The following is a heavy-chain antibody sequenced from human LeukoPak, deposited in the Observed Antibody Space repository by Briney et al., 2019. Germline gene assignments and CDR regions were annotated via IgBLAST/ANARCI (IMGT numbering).Heavy chain of an antibody. D-gene: IGHD3-3*01. CDR3: ARGYDFWSGGYYYMDV. V-gene: IGHV1-18*01. CDR2: ISAYNGNT. CDR1: GYTFTSYG. Sequence: GASVKVSCTASGYTFTSYGISWVRQAPGQGLEWMGWISAYNGNTNYAQKLQGRVTMTTDTSTSTAYMELRSLRSDDTAVYYCARGYDFWSGGYYYMDVWGKGTTVTVSS. J-gene: IGHJ6*03.